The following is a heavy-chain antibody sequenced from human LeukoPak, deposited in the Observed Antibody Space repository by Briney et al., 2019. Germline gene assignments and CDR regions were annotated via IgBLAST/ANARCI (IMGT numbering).Heavy chain of an antibody. D-gene: IGHD1-7*01. Sequence: ASVKVSCKASGYTFTGYYMHWVRQAPGQGLEWMGWINPNSGGTNYAQKFQGRVTMTRDTSISTAYMELSRLRSGDTAVYYCARVIREGRYNWNYGYWGQGTLVTVSS. CDR1: GYTFTGYY. J-gene: IGHJ4*02. V-gene: IGHV1-2*02. CDR3: ARVIREGRYNWNYGY. CDR2: INPNSGGT.